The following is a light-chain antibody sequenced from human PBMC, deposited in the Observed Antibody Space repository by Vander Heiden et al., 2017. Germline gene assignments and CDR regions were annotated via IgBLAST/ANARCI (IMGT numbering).Light chain of an antibody. V-gene: IGLV1-44*01. Sequence: QSVLTQPPSASGTPVQRVTISCSGSSSNIGRNTVNWYQQLPGTAPKVLIYDNNQRPSGIPDRFSGSKSGTSASLAISGLQSEDEADYYCAAWDDSLTGWVFGGGTKLTVL. J-gene: IGLJ3*02. CDR1: SSNIGRNT. CDR3: AAWDDSLTGWV. CDR2: DNN.